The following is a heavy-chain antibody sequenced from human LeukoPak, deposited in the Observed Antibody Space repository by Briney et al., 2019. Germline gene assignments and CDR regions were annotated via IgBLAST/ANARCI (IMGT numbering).Heavy chain of an antibody. J-gene: IGHJ4*02. Sequence: PGGSLRLSCAASGFTFSSYAMSRVRQAPGKGLEWVSAISGSGGSTYYADSVKGRFTISRDNSKNTLYLQMNSLRAEDTAVYYCAKELPRYYYDSSGYSHWGQGTLVTVSS. V-gene: IGHV3-23*01. D-gene: IGHD3-22*01. CDR1: GFTFSSYA. CDR2: ISGSGGST. CDR3: AKELPRYYYDSSGYSH.